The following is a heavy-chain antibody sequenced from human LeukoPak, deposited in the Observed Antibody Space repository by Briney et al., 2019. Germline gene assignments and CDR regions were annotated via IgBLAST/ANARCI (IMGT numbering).Heavy chain of an antibody. CDR1: GFTFSSYA. D-gene: IGHD1-7*01. CDR3: ARDRGPLSDWNYAVGAFDI. CDR2: ISYDGSNK. Sequence: GGSLRLSYAASGFTFSSYAMHWVRQAPGKGLEWGAGISYDGSNKYYADSVKGRFTISRDNSKNTLYLQMNSLRAEDTAVYYCARDRGPLSDWNYAVGAFDIWGQGTMVTVSS. V-gene: IGHV3-30-3*01. J-gene: IGHJ3*02.